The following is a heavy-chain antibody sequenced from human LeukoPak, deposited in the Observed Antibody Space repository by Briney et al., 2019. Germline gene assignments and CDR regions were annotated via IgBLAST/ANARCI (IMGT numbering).Heavy chain of an antibody. J-gene: IGHJ6*02. CDR3: ARDRGMVRGVIIRYYGMDV. CDR2: IIPIFGTA. V-gene: IGHV1-69*13. CDR1: GGTFSSYA. Sequence: GASVKVSCKASGGTFSSYAISWVRQAPGQGLEWMGGIIPIFGTANYAQKFQGRVTITADESTSTAYMELSSLRSEDTAVYYRARDRGMVRGVIIRYYGMDVWGQGTTVTVSS. D-gene: IGHD3-10*01.